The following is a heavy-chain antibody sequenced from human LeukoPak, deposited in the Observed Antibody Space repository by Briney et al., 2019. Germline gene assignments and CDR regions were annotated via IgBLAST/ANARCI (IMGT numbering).Heavy chain of an antibody. Sequence: GGSLRPSCDGSGFTFSNYWMGWVRQAPGKGLQWVANIKTDGSEKYYVDSVKGRFTISRDNAKNSLYLQMNSLRAEDTAVYYCATYSSLNRREFQYWGQGTLLTVSS. CDR1: GFTFSNYW. D-gene: IGHD3-22*01. CDR2: IKTDGSEK. J-gene: IGHJ1*01. CDR3: ATYSSLNRREFQY. V-gene: IGHV3-7*01.